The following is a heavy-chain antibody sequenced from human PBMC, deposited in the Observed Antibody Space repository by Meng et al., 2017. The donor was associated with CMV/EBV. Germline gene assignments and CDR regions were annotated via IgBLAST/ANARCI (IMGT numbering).Heavy chain of an antibody. CDR3: AKGGSLRYFDWYPVDY. J-gene: IGHJ4*02. Sequence: ETLSLTCAASGFTFSSYAMSWVRQAPGKGLEWVSVIYSGGSSTYYADSVKGRFTISRDNSKNTLYPQMNSLRAEDTAVYYCAKGGSLRYFDWYPVDYWGQGTLVTVSS. V-gene: IGHV3-23*03. CDR2: IYSGGSST. D-gene: IGHD3-9*01. CDR1: GFTFSSYA.